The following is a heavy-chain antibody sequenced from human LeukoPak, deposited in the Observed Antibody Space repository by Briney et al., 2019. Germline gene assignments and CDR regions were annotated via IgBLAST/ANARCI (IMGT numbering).Heavy chain of an antibody. Sequence: PGGSLRLSCAASGFTFSSYSMNWVRQAPGKGLEWVSYISSSSSTIYYADSVKGRFTISRDNAKNSLCLQMNSLRAEDTAVYYCASGGWSYYGEKDWYFDLWGRGTLVTVSS. CDR3: ASGGWSYYGEKDWYFDL. CDR2: ISSSSSTI. J-gene: IGHJ2*01. V-gene: IGHV3-48*04. D-gene: IGHD3-10*01. CDR1: GFTFSSYS.